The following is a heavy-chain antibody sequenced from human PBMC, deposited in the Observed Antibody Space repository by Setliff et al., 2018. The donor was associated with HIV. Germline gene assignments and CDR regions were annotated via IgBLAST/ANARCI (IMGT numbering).Heavy chain of an antibody. CDR1: GYTFSSYG. CDR3: ARVPYRSAWLSGGHVAFDV. J-gene: IGHJ3*01. V-gene: IGHV1-18*01. CDR2: ISGYNGNT. D-gene: IGHD6-19*01. Sequence: GASVKVSCKASGYTFSSYGISWVRQAPGQGLEWMGWISGYNGNTKYVQKLQGRVTMTTDTSTRTVYMELRSLRHDDTAEYFCARVPYRSAWLSGGHVAFDVWGQGTMVTVSS.